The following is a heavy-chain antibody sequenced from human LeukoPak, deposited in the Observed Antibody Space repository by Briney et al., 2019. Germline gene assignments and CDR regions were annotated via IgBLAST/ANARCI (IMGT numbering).Heavy chain of an antibody. V-gene: IGHV3-30*02. CDR1: GFTFSSYG. J-gene: IGHJ4*02. Sequence: GGSLRLSCAASGFTFSSYGKHWVRQAPGKGLEWVAFIRYDGSNKYYADSVKGRFTISRDNSKNTLYLQMNSLRAEDTAVYYCAKDLTEYYYGSGIYWGQGTLVTVSS. D-gene: IGHD3-10*01. CDR3: AKDLTEYYYGSGIY. CDR2: IRYDGSNK.